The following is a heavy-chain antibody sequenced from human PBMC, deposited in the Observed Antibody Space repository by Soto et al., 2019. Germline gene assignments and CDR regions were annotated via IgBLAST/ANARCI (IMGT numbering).Heavy chain of an antibody. V-gene: IGHV3-7*01. CDR3: ARHRDLAVPAAVIYFDS. CDR1: GFSISDYW. Sequence: GGSLRLSCAASGFSISDYWMSWVRQAPGKGLEWVANIKRDGSEKYYVDSVKGRFTISRDNAKNSLYLQMNSLRADDTAVYYCARHRDLAVPAAVIYFDSWGQGTLVTVSS. J-gene: IGHJ4*02. CDR2: IKRDGSEK. D-gene: IGHD2-2*01.